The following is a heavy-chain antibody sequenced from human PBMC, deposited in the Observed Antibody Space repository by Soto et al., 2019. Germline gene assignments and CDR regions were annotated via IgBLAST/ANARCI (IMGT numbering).Heavy chain of an antibody. CDR3: ARTAAAEDGVYYGMDV. CDR2: IYHSGST. Sequence: PSETLSLTCAVSGGSISSSNWWSWVRQPPGKGLEWIGEIYHSGSTNYNPSLKSRVTISVDKSKNQFSLKLSSVTAADTAVYYCARTAAAEDGVYYGMDVWGQGTTVTVSS. D-gene: IGHD6-13*01. V-gene: IGHV4-4*02. J-gene: IGHJ6*02. CDR1: GGSISSSNW.